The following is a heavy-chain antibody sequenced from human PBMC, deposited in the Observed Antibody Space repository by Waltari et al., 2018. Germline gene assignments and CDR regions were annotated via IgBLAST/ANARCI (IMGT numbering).Heavy chain of an antibody. J-gene: IGHJ4*02. Sequence: DVQLVETGGGLIQPGGSLKLPCAASGFIVNNNSMSWVRQDQGKGLGCVSIVYTGGRTYYAAFVKGRFTISRDSSKNTLYRQMNDLRAEDTAVYYCASSTAQPWTKGGLDNWGQGTLVIVSS. D-gene: IGHD5-18*01. CDR2: VYTGGRT. V-gene: IGHV3-53*02. CDR1: GFIVNNNS. CDR3: ASSTAQPWTKGGLDN.